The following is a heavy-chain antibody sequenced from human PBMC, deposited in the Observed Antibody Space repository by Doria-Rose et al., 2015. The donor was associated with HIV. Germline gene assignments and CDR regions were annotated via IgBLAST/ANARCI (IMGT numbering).Heavy chain of an antibody. CDR2: ISSDDDG. Sequence: VTLKESGPVLVKPTETLTLTCTVSGVSLSSPGMGVSWIRQPPGKALEWLASISSDDDGSYKTALKSRLTIASDTSNSQVVLTMTDMDPVDTATYYCARIKSSRWYHKYYFDFWGQGTLVIVSA. J-gene: IGHJ4*02. D-gene: IGHD6-13*01. CDR3: ARIKSSRWYHKYYFDF. CDR1: GVSLSSPGMG. V-gene: IGHV2-26*01.